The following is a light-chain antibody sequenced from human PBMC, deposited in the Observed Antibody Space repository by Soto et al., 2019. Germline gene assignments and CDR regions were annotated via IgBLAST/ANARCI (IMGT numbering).Light chain of an antibody. Sequence: EIVLTQSPGTLSLSPGETATLFCRASQNVDSTYLAWYQQKPGLPPTLLIYATSTRAAGIPDRFSGSGSGTDFTLTIDRLELEDFAVYYCQQYDFSPPLYTFGQGTKLEI. CDR1: QNVDSTY. V-gene: IGKV3-20*01. J-gene: IGKJ2*01. CDR2: ATS. CDR3: QQYDFSPPLYT.